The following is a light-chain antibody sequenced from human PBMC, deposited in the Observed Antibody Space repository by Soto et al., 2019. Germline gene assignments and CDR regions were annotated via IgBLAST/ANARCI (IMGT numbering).Light chain of an antibody. V-gene: IGLV1-44*01. Sequence: QSVLTHPPSASGTPGQRVTISCSGSSSNIGSNPVNWYQQLPGTAPKLLIYSNNQRPSGVPDRFSGSKSGTSASLAISGLQSEDEADYYCAAWDDSLNGAVFGGGTQLTVL. J-gene: IGLJ7*01. CDR3: AAWDDSLNGAV. CDR1: SSNIGSNP. CDR2: SNN.